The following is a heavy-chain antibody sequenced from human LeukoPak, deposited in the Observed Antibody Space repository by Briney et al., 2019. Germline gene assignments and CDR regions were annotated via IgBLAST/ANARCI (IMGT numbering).Heavy chain of an antibody. CDR2: IYPGDSDT. V-gene: IGHV5-51*01. CDR1: GYRFTSYW. Sequence: GESLEISCKGSGYRFTSYWIGWVRPVPGKGLEGMGIIYPGDSDTRYSPSFQGQVTISADKSISTAYLQWSSLKASDTAMYYCARHYDSSGSDYWGQGTLVTVSS. J-gene: IGHJ4*02. D-gene: IGHD3-22*01. CDR3: ARHYDSSGSDY.